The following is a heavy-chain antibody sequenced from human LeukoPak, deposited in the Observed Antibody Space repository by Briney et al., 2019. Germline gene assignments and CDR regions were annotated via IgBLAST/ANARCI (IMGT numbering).Heavy chain of an antibody. D-gene: IGHD2-2*01. CDR1: GYIFTSYG. CDR3: AREVYCSSTSCPTNS. V-gene: IGHV1-18*01. J-gene: IGHJ4*02. CDR2: IRAYNGNT. Sequence: ASVKVSCKASGYIFTSYGISWVRQVPGQGLEWMGWIRAYNGNTNYAQKFQGRVTMTTDTSTSTAYMELRSLRSDDTAVYYCAREVYCSSTSCPTNSWGQGTLVTVSS.